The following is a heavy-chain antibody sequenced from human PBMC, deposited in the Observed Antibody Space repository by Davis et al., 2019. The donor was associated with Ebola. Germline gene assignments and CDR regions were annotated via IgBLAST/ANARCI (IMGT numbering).Heavy chain of an antibody. J-gene: IGHJ4*02. CDR3: ARDVAGRAGY. D-gene: IGHD1-14*01. CDR1: EFTLRSYW. CDR2: IVTDGSTT. V-gene: IGHV3-74*01. Sequence: GESLKISCVASEFTLRSYWFHWVRQAPGKGLEWVSRIVTDGSTTNYADSVRGRFTISRDNAKNTLFLQMNSLRADDTAVYYCARDVAGRAGYWGQGTLVTVSS.